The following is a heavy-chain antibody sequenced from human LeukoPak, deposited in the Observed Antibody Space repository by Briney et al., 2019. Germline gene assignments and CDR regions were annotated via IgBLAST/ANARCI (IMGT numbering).Heavy chain of an antibody. J-gene: IGHJ6*04. V-gene: IGHV1-2*02. CDR3: ARADIRVGGPYYGMDV. D-gene: IGHD2-15*01. Sequence: GASVKVSCKASGYTFTGYYMHWVRQAPGQGLEWMGWINPNSGGTNYAQKFQGRVTMTRDTSISTAYMELSRLRSDDTAVYYCARADIRVGGPYYGMDVWGKGTTVTVSS. CDR1: GYTFTGYY. CDR2: INPNSGGT.